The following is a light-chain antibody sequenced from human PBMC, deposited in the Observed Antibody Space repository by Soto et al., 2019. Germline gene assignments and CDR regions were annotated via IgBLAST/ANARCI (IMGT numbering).Light chain of an antibody. CDR1: SSDVGGYNS. CDR3: SSYGGSNNFYV. Sequence: QSALTQPPSASGSRGQSVTISCTGTSSDVGGYNSVSWYQQHPGKAPKLMIYEVSKRPSGVPDRFSGSKSGNTASLTVSGLQAEDEADYYCSSYGGSNNFYVFGTGTKLTVL. J-gene: IGLJ1*01. V-gene: IGLV2-8*01. CDR2: EVS.